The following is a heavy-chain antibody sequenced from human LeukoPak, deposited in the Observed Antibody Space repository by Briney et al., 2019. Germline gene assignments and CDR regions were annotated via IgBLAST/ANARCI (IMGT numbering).Heavy chain of an antibody. J-gene: IGHJ6*02. CDR1: GGSISSGGYY. D-gene: IGHD2-2*01. V-gene: IGHV4-31*03. CDR3: ARDRLCSPLNRTSCYLSPFSLYGMDV. CDR2: IYYSGST. Sequence: PSQTLSLTCTVSGGSISSGGYYWSWIRQHPGKGLEWIGYIYYSGSTYYNPSLKSRVTISVDTSKNQFSLKLSSVTAADTAVYYCARDRLCSPLNRTSCYLSPFSLYGMDVWGQGTTVTVSS.